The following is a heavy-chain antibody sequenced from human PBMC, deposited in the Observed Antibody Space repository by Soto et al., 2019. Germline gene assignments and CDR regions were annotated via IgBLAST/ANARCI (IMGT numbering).Heavy chain of an antibody. D-gene: IGHD6-13*01. Sequence: ASVKVSCKTSGYTFTNYGISWVRQAPGQGLEWMGWISAHAGNTNYAQKFQGRVTMTTDTSTSTAYMELRSLTSDDTAVYYCARVLGYNSSWWRHTAFDIWGQGTMVTVSS. CDR1: GYTFTNYG. V-gene: IGHV1-18*01. J-gene: IGHJ3*02. CDR3: ARVLGYNSSWWRHTAFDI. CDR2: ISAHAGNT.